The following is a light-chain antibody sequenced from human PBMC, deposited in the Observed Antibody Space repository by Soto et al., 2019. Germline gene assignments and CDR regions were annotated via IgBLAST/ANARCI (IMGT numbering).Light chain of an antibody. CDR1: SSDVGGYGF. CDR3: SSYTSSSSRV. CDR2: DIT. Sequence: QSALTQPRSVSGSPGQSVTISCIGTSSDVGGYGFVSWYQQHPGKAPKLIIYDITKRTSDVPDRFSGSKSGNSASLTISGLQAEDEADYYCSSYTSSSSRVFGTGTKLTVL. J-gene: IGLJ1*01. V-gene: IGLV2-11*01.